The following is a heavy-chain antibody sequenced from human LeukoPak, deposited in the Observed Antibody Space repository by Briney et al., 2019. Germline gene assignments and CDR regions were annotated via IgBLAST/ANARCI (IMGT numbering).Heavy chain of an antibody. CDR2: TSTYNGNT. V-gene: IGHV1-18*01. Sequence: ASLKVSCNASGYTFSSYGISWVRQAPGQGLAWMGWTSTYNGNTKYAQKVQGRVTMTTDTSTTTAYMELRTLRSDDTAVYYCARDMVGLAADGNWFDPWGQGTLVTVSS. J-gene: IGHJ5*02. CDR3: ARDMVGLAADGNWFDP. D-gene: IGHD6-13*01. CDR1: GYTFSSYG.